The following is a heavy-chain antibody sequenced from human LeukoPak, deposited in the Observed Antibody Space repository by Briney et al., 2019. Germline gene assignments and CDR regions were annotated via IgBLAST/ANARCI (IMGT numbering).Heavy chain of an antibody. CDR1: GYTFTSYG. CDR2: ISAYNGNT. Sequence: ASVKVSCKASGYTFTSYGISWVRQAPGQGLEWMGWISAYNGNTNYAQKLQGRVTMTTDTSTSTAYMELRSLRSDDTAVYYCARPIKWLSTYYFDYWGQGTLVTVSS. D-gene: IGHD3-22*01. J-gene: IGHJ4*02. V-gene: IGHV1-18*01. CDR3: ARPIKWLSTYYFDY.